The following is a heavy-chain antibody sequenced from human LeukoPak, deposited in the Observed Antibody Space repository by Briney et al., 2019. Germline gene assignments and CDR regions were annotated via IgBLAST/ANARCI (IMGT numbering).Heavy chain of an antibody. D-gene: IGHD3-3*01. CDR3: ARGNDFWSGYYNAFDI. J-gene: IGHJ3*02. CDR1: GYTFTGYY. V-gene: IGHV1-2*02. Sequence: GASVKVSCKASGYTFTGYYMHWVRQAPGQGLEWMGWINPNSGGTNYAQKFQGRVTMTRDTSISTAYMELSRLRSDDTAVYYCARGNDFWSGYYNAFDIWGQGTMVTVSS. CDR2: INPNSGGT.